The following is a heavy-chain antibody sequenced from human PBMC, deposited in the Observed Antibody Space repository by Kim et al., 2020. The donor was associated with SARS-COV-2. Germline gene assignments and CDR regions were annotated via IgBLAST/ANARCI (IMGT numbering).Heavy chain of an antibody. CDR2: IYYSGST. J-gene: IGHJ6*04. CDR3: ARGRGGRLWSYGMDV. Sequence: SETLSLTCTVSGGSISSSSYYWGWIRQPPGKGLEWIGSIYYSGSTYYNPSLKSRVTISVDTSKNQFSLKLSSVTAADTAVYYCARGRGGRLWSYGMDVWGDGTTVTVSS. V-gene: IGHV4-39*01. D-gene: IGHD5-18*01. CDR1: GGSISSSSYY.